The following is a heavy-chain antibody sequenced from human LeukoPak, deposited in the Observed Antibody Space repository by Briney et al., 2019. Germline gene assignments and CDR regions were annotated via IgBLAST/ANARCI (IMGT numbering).Heavy chain of an antibody. CDR1: GGTFSSYA. J-gene: IGHJ4*02. V-gene: IGHV1-69*13. CDR2: IIPIFGTA. D-gene: IGHD4-17*01. Sequence: GASVKVCCKASGGTFSSYAISWVRQAPGQGLEWMGGIIPIFGTANYAQKFQGRVTITADESTSTAYMELSSLRSEDTAVYYCARAPYHDYGDYGFFDYWGQGTLVTVSS. CDR3: ARAPYHDYGDYGFFDY.